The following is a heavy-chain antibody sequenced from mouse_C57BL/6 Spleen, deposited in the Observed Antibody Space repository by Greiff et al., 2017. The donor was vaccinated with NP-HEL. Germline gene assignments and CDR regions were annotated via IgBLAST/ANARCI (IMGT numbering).Heavy chain of an antibody. J-gene: IGHJ4*01. CDR2: IWRGGST. D-gene: IGHD2-4*01. CDR3: AKWVLYDYDGAMDY. Sequence: VQVVESGPGLVQPSQSLSITCTVSGFSLTSYGVHWVRQSPGKGLEWLGVIWRGGSTDYNAAFMSRLSITKDNSKSQVFFKMNSLQADDTAIYYCAKWVLYDYDGAMDYWGQGTSVTVSS. CDR1: GFSLTSYG. V-gene: IGHV2-5*01.